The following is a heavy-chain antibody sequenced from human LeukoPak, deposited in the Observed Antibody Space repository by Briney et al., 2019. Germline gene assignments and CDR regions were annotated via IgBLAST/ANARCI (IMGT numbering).Heavy chain of an antibody. CDR3: ARSYYFDY. CDR1: GGSISSYY. V-gene: IGHV4-59*12. J-gene: IGHJ4*02. Sequence: SETLSLTCTVSGGSISSYYWSWIRQPPGKGLEWIGYIYYSGSTNYNPSLKSRVTMSVDTCKNQFSLKLSSVTAADTAVYYCARSYYFDYWGQGTLVTVSS. CDR2: IYYSGST.